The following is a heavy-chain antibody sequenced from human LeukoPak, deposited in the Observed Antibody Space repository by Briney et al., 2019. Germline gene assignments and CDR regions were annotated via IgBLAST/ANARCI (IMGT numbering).Heavy chain of an antibody. V-gene: IGHV1-8*03. J-gene: IGHJ5*02. CDR2: MNPNSGNT. CDR3: ARDNSVGDTAWWFDP. Sequence: ASVKVSCKASGYTFTSYDINWVRQATGQELEWMGWMNPNSGNTGYAQKFQGRVTITRNTSISTAYMELSSLRSEDTAVYYCARDNSVGDTAWWFDPWGQGTLVTVSS. CDR1: GYTFTSYD. D-gene: IGHD1-26*01.